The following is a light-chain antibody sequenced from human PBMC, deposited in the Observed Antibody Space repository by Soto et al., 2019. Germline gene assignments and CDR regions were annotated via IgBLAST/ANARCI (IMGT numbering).Light chain of an antibody. V-gene: IGLV1-47*01. J-gene: IGLJ2*01. CDR2: RNN. CDR1: SSNIGSNY. Sequence: QAVVTQPPSASGTPGQRVTISCSGSSSNIGSNYVYWYQQLPGTAPKLLIYRNNQRPSGVPDRFSGSKSGTSAPLAISGLRSEDEADYYCAAWDDSLSVHVVFGGGTKLTVL. CDR3: AAWDDSLSVHVV.